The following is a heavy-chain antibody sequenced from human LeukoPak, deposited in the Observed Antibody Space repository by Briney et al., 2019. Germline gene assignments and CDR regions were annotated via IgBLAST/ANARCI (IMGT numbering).Heavy chain of an antibody. D-gene: IGHD3-22*01. CDR1: GGSFSGYY. V-gene: IGHV4-34*01. CDR2: INHSGST. Sequence: SETLSLTCAVYGGSFSGYYWSWIRQPPGMGLEWIGEINHSGSTNYNPSLKSRVTISVDTSKNQFSLKLSSVTAADTAVYYCARDGRRYYYDSSGYPGMPYYFDYWGQGTLVTVSS. J-gene: IGHJ4*02. CDR3: ARDGRRYYYDSSGYPGMPYYFDY.